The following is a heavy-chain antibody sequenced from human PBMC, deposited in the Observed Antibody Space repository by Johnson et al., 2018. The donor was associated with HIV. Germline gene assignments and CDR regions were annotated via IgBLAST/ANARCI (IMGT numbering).Heavy chain of an antibody. D-gene: IGHD6-19*01. CDR1: GFIFSDYY. CDR2: ISSSGSTI. Sequence: QVQLVESGGGLVQPGGSQRLSCAASGFIFSDYYMTWIRQAPGKGLEWVSYISSSGSTIYYADSVKGRFTISRDNAKNSLYLQMNSLRDEDTAVYYCARERGYSSVLWKLSEDAFDIWGQGTMVTVSS. CDR3: ARERGYSSVLWKLSEDAFDI. J-gene: IGHJ3*02. V-gene: IGHV3-11*04.